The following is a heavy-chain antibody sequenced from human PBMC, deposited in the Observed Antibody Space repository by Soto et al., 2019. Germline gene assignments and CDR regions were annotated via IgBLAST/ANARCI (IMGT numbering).Heavy chain of an antibody. V-gene: IGHV3-23*01. D-gene: IGHD1-1*01. CDR1: GFTYTSYA. J-gene: IGHJ5*02. CDR2: ISGSGSNT. CDR3: AKDRTSTGATVRFDP. Sequence: PGGSLRLPCAASGFTYTSYATSWVRQAPGQSLEWVSSISGSGSNTYYADSVKGRFTISRDNPKNTLYLQMNSLRVEDTAIYYCAKDRTSTGATVRFDPWGLGTLVTVSS.